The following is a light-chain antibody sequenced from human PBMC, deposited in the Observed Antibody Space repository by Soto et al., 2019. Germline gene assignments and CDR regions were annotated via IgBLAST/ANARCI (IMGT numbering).Light chain of an antibody. V-gene: IGKV3-11*01. J-gene: IGKJ4*01. Sequence: EIVLTQSPATLSLSPGERATLSGRASQSVINYLAWYQQKPGQAPRLLIYDTSNRATGIPARFSGSGSGTDFTLIISSLEPEDFAVYYCQQRANWPLTFGGGTKVEIK. CDR3: QQRANWPLT. CDR1: QSVINY. CDR2: DTS.